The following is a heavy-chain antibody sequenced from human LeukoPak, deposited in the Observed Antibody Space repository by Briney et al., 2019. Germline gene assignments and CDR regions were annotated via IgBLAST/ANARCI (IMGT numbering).Heavy chain of an antibody. Sequence: SETLSLTCTVSGGSISNYYWSWIRQPPGKGLEWIGYISYIGSTNYNPSLKSRVTISVDTSKNQFSLKLSSVTAADTAVYYCARQGGIAAAGSIDYWGQGTLVTVSS. V-gene: IGHV4-59*08. D-gene: IGHD6-13*01. J-gene: IGHJ4*02. CDR2: ISYIGST. CDR1: GGSISNYY. CDR3: ARQGGIAAAGSIDY.